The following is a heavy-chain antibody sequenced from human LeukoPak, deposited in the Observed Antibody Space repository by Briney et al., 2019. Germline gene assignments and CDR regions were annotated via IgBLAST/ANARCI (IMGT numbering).Heavy chain of an antibody. CDR3: ARGPLYDSSGYYYTDYYYYGMDV. Sequence: ASVKVSCKASGYTFASYGICWVRQAPGQGLEWMGWISAYNGNTNYAQKLQGRVTMTTDTSTSTAYMELRSLRSDDTAVYYCARGPLYDSSGYYYTDYYYYGMDVWGQGTTVTVSS. V-gene: IGHV1-18*01. J-gene: IGHJ6*02. CDR1: GYTFASYG. D-gene: IGHD3-22*01. CDR2: ISAYNGNT.